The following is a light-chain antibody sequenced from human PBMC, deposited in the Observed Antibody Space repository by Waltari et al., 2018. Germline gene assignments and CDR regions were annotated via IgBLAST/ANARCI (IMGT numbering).Light chain of an antibody. V-gene: IGKV3-11*01. CDR3: QQRSNWPPT. CDR2: DAS. J-gene: IGKJ4*01. Sequence: EILLTQSPATLSLSPGERPTLSCRASQSVSSYLAWYQQKPGQAPRLLIYDASNRATGIPARFSGSGSGTDFTLTISSLEPEDFAVYYCQQRSNWPPTFGGGTKVEIK. CDR1: QSVSSY.